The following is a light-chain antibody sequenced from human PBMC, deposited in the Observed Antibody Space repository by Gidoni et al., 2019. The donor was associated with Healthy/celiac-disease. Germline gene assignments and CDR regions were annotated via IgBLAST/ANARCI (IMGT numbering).Light chain of an antibody. V-gene: IGKV4-1*01. CDR2: WAS. CDR1: QSVLYSSNNKNY. CDR3: QQYYSTPYT. J-gene: IGKJ2*01. Sequence: DIVMTQSPDSLAVSLGERATINCKSSQSVLYSSNNKNYLAWYQQKPGQPPQLLIYWASTRESGVPDRFGGSGSGTDFTLTSSSLQAEDVAVYYCQQYYSTPYTFGQGTKLEIK.